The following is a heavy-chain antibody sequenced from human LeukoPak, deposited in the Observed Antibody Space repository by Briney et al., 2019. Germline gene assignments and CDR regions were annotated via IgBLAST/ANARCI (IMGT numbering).Heavy chain of an antibody. CDR2: IYYSGST. D-gene: IGHD1-26*01. Sequence: PSETLSLTCTVSGGSISSYYWSWIRQPPGKGLEWIGYIYYSGSTNYNPSLKSRVTISVDTSKNQFSLKLSSVTAADTAVYYCARVRGSIVGAFDYWGQGTLVTVSS. CDR1: GGSISSYY. V-gene: IGHV4-59*01. CDR3: ARVRGSIVGAFDY. J-gene: IGHJ4*02.